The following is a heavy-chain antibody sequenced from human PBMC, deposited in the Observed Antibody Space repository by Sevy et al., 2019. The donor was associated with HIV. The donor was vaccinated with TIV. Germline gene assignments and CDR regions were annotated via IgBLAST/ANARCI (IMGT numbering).Heavy chain of an antibody. CDR1: GFTFSDYY. D-gene: IGHD2-2*01. J-gene: IGHJ3*02. Sequence: GGSLRLSCAASGFTFSDYYINWIRQAPGKGLEWVSYISGSSSYTNYADSVKGRFTISRDNAKNSLYLQMNSLRAEDTAVYYCARAGCSISYFPKSDAFDIWGQGTMVTVSS. V-gene: IGHV3-11*06. CDR2: ISGSSSYT. CDR3: ARAGCSISYFPKSDAFDI.